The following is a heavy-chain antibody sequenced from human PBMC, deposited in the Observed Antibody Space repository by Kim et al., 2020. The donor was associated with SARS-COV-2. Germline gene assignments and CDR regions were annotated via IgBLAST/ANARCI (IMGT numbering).Heavy chain of an antibody. V-gene: IGHV4-59*01. CDR2: IYYSGST. CDR1: GGPISSYY. Sequence: SETLSLTCTVSGGPISSYYWSWIRQPPGKGLEWIGYIYYSGSTNYNPSLKSRVTISVDTSKNQFSLKLSSVTAAGTAVYYCARVIAGLVYFGYWGQGALITVSS. CDR3: ARVIAGLVYFGY. D-gene: IGHD6-13*01. J-gene: IGHJ4*02.